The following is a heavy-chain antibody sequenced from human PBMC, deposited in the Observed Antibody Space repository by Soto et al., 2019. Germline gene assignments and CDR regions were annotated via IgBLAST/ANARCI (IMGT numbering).Heavy chain of an antibody. CDR1: GFTFSSYG. CDR2: ISYDGSNK. CDR3: AKDQGDSKAGYYYDSSGYYYVAPDY. D-gene: IGHD3-22*01. J-gene: IGHJ4*02. Sequence: GGSLRLSCAASGFTFSSYGMHWVRQAPGKGLEWVAVISYDGSNKYYADSVKGRFTISRDNSKNTLYLQMNSLRAEDTAVYYCAKDQGDSKAGYYYDSSGYYYVAPDYWGQGTLVTVSS. V-gene: IGHV3-30*18.